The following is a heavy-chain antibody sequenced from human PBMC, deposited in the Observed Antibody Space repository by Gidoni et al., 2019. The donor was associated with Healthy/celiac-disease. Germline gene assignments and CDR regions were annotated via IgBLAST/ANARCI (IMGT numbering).Heavy chain of an antibody. V-gene: IGHV1-8*01. D-gene: IGHD6-13*01. CDR2: MNPNSGNT. Sequence: QVQLVQSGAEVKKPGASVKVSCKASGYTFTSYDLNWVRQATGQGLEWMGWMNPNSGNTGYAQKFQGRVTMTRNTSISTAYMELSSLRSEDTAVYYCARGPRADSSSWDYYYYGMDVWGQGTTVTVSS. CDR3: ARGPRADSSSWDYYYYGMDV. J-gene: IGHJ6*02. CDR1: GYTFTSYD.